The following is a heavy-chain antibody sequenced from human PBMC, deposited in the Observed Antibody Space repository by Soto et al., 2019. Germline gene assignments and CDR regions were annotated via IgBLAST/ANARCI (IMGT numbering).Heavy chain of an antibody. J-gene: IGHJ6*02. V-gene: IGHV1-69*13. CDR1: GGTFSSYA. CDR3: ARARRVVVAATDGGYYYYYGMDV. Sequence: ASVKVSCKASGGTFSSYAISWVRQAPGQGLEWMGGIIPIFGTANYAQKFQGRVTITADESTSTAYMELSSLRSEDTAVYYCARARRVVVAATDGGYYYYYGMDVWGQGTTVTVS. D-gene: IGHD2-15*01. CDR2: IIPIFGTA.